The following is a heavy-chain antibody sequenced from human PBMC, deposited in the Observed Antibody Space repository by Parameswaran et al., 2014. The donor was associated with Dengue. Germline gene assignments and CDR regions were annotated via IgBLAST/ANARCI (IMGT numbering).Heavy chain of an antibody. D-gene: IGHD6-19*01. CDR2: IHDSGSA. Sequence: SETLSLTCGVSRGSISGYYWTWIRQPPGKALEWIGYIHDSGSASQNPSLKSRVSLSVDTSRNQVSLKLTSVSAADTAMYYCARAVTGLRSAFDIWGQGTTVTVSS. CDR1: RGSISGYY. V-gene: IGHV4-59*12. CDR3: ARAVTGLRSAFDI. J-gene: IGHJ3*02.